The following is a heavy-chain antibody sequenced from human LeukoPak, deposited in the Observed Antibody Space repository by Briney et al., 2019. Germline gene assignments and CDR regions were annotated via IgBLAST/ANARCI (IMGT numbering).Heavy chain of an antibody. Sequence: SETLSLTCTVSGGSISSYYWSWIRQPPGKGLEWIGYISYSGNTNYNPSLKSRVTISVDTSKNQFSLKLSSVTAADTAVYYCAKDAGSGHFDYWGQGTLATVSS. CDR2: ISYSGNT. J-gene: IGHJ4*02. CDR3: AKDAGSGHFDY. V-gene: IGHV4-59*01. CDR1: GGSISSYY. D-gene: IGHD2-15*01.